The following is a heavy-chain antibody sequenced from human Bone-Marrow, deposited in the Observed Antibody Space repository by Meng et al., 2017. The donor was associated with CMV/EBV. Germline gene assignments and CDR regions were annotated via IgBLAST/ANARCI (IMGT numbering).Heavy chain of an antibody. CDR3: ARALPGGAVDY. J-gene: IGHJ4*02. Sequence: SETLSLTCTVSGVSISSYYWSWIRQPPGKGLEWIAYIYYSGSTNYNPSLNSRVTISVDPSKTQFSLKLSSVTAADTAVYYCARALPGGAVDYWGPGTLVTVAS. CDR2: IYYSGST. V-gene: IGHV4-59*01. CDR1: GVSISSYY. D-gene: IGHD1-26*01.